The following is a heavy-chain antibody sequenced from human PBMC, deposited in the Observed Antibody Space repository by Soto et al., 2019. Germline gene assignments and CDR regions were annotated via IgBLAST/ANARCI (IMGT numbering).Heavy chain of an antibody. D-gene: IGHD1-26*01. V-gene: IGHV2-26*01. CDR2: FFSNDEK. CDR3: ARGVGGRGFVDY. Sequence: QVTLKESGPVLVKPTETLTLTCTVSGFSLSNARMGVSWIRQPPGKALEWLAHFFSNDEKSYSTSLKSRLTTXKXRSQSQVVLTMTHMDPVDTATYYCARGVGGRGFVDYWGQGTLVTVSS. J-gene: IGHJ4*02. CDR1: GFSLSNARMG.